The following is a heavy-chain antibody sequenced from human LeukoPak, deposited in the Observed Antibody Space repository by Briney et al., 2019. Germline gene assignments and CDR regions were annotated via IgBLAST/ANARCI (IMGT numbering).Heavy chain of an antibody. J-gene: IGHJ4*02. CDR2: INPNSGGT. V-gene: IGHV1-2*02. CDR1: GYTFTGYY. CDR3: AREDIAARRSRDYIRSAFCY. D-gene: IGHD6-6*01. Sequence: ASVKVSCKASGYTFTGYYMHWVRQAPGQGLEWMGWINPNSGGTDYAQKFQGRVTMTRDTSISTAYMELSRLRSDDTAVYYCAREDIAARRSRDYIRSAFCYWGQGALVTVSS.